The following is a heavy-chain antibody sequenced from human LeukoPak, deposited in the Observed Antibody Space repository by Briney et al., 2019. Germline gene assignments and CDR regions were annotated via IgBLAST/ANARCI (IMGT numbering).Heavy chain of an antibody. CDR2: IRSKAYGGAT. Sequence: PGGSLRLSCTAAGLTFGDYGVACVRQAPGKGLEWVGFIRSKAYGGATENAASVKGRFSISRDDSKNIAYLQMNSLKTEDTAMYYCARELEIPGYYYFYMDVWGNGTTVTVSS. CDR3: ARELEIPGYYYFYMDV. J-gene: IGHJ6*03. D-gene: IGHD1-1*01. CDR1: GLTFGDYG. V-gene: IGHV3-49*04.